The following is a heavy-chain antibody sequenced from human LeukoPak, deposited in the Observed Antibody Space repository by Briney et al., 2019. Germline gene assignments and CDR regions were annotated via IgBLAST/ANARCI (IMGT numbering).Heavy chain of an antibody. Sequence: GGSLRLSCAASGFTFDSYWMSWVRQAPGKGLEWVANIKQDGNEKYYVDSVKGRFTFYRDNAENSLYLQMNSLRAEDTAVYYCTRDPLTQNDYWGQGTLVTVSS. CDR3: TRDPLTQNDY. CDR2: IKQDGNEK. J-gene: IGHJ4*02. D-gene: IGHD1-14*01. CDR1: GFTFDSYW. V-gene: IGHV3-7*01.